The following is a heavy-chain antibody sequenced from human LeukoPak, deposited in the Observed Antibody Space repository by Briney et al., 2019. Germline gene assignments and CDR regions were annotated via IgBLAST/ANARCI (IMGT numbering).Heavy chain of an antibody. CDR3: ARGGIAVAGTWAADY. CDR1: GGSISSSSYY. J-gene: IGHJ4*02. D-gene: IGHD6-19*01. Sequence: SETLSLTCTVSGGSISSSSYYWGWIRQPPGKGLEWIGSIYYSGSTYYTPSLKSRVTISVDTSKNQFSLKLSSVTAADTAVYYCARGGIAVAGTWAADYWGQGTLVTVSS. CDR2: IYYSGST. V-gene: IGHV4-39*07.